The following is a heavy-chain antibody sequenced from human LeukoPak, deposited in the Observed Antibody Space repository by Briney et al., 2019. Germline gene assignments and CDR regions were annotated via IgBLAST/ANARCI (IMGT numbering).Heavy chain of an antibody. J-gene: IGHJ4*02. CDR1: GFTFSGSA. CDR2: IRSKANSYST. D-gene: IGHD6-13*01. CDR3: TRLEAAAGY. V-gene: IGHV3-73*01. Sequence: SGGSLRLSXAASGFTFSGSAMHWVRQASGKGLEWVGRIRSKANSYSTAYAASVKGRFTISRDDSKNTAYLQMNSLKTEDTAVYYCTRLEAAAGYWGQGTLVTVSS.